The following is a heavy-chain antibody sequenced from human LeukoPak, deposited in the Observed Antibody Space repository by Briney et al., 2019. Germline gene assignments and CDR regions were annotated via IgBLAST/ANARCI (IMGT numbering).Heavy chain of an antibody. J-gene: IGHJ4*02. D-gene: IGHD3-22*01. CDR2: IRYDGSNK. V-gene: IGHV3-30*02. CDR3: AIASQTYYYDSSGRGGFDY. Sequence: GGSLRLSCAASGFTFSSYGMHWVRQAPGKGLEWVAFIRYDGSNKYYADSVKGRFTISRDNSKNTLYLQMNSLRAEDTAVYYCAIASQTYYYDSSGRGGFDYWGQGTLVTVSS. CDR1: GFTFSSYG.